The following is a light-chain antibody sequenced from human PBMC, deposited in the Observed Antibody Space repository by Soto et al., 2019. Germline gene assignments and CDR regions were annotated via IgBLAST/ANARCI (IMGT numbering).Light chain of an antibody. CDR2: GAS. Sequence: VLTPAPGTPSFSPGGKATPSCRASQSVSSSYLAWYQQKPGQAPRLLIYGASGRATGIPDRFSGSGSGTDFTLTISRLEPEDFAVYYCQQYGSSLWTFGQGTKV. CDR1: QSVSSSY. CDR3: QQYGSSLWT. J-gene: IGKJ1*01. V-gene: IGKV3-20*01.